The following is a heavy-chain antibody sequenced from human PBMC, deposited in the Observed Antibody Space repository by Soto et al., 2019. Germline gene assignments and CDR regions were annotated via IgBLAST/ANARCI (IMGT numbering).Heavy chain of an antibody. D-gene: IGHD2-15*01. CDR3: AGFVVPASRNSDFDY. CDR2: IYYSGST. Sequence: SETLSLTCTVSGISVSTSDYYWGWVRQPPGKGLDWIGNIYYSGSTFYNPSLRSRVTLSVDTSKNQFSLRLNSVTVADTAVYFCAGFVVPASRNSDFDYWGQGTLVTV. J-gene: IGHJ4*02. CDR1: GISVSTSDYY. V-gene: IGHV4-39*01.